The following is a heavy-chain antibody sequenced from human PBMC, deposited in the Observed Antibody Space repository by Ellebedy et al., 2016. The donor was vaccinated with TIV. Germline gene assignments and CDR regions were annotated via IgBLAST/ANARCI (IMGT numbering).Heavy chain of an antibody. V-gene: IGHV1-69*13. D-gene: IGHD5-12*01. J-gene: IGHJ5*02. CDR2: IIPIFGTA. CDR1: GYTFTGYY. CDR3: ARNGNGYEVGWFDP. Sequence: AASVKVSCKASGYTFTGYYMHWVRQAPGQGLEWMGGIIPIFGTANYAQKFQGRVTITADESTSTAYMELSSLRSEDTAVYYCARNGNGYEVGWFDPWGQGTLVTVSS.